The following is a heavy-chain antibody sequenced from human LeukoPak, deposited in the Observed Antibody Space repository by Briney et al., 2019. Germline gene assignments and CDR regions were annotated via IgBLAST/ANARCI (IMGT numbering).Heavy chain of an antibody. J-gene: IGHJ4*02. CDR1: GFTFSSYG. V-gene: IGHV3-33*01. D-gene: IGHD2-15*01. Sequence: GGSLRLSCAASGFTFSSYGMHWVRQAPGKGLEGVAVIWYDGSNKYYADSVKGRFTIYRDDSKNTLYLQMNSLRVEDTAVYYCARDPLGYCSGGSCYPFDYWGQGTLVTVSS. CDR3: ARDPLGYCSGGSCYPFDY. CDR2: IWYDGSNK.